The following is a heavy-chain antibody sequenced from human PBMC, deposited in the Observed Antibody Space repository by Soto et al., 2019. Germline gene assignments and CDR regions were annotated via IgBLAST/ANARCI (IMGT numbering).Heavy chain of an antibody. D-gene: IGHD3-10*01. CDR1: GFTFSSYA. CDR2: ISYDGSNK. Sequence: GGSLRLSCAASGFTFSSYAMHWARQAPGKGLEWVAVISYDGSNKYYADSVKGRFTISRDNSKNTLYLQMNSLRAEDTAVYYCARDFYGSGNYYRIDYWGQGTLVTVSS. J-gene: IGHJ4*02. V-gene: IGHV3-30-3*01. CDR3: ARDFYGSGNYYRIDY.